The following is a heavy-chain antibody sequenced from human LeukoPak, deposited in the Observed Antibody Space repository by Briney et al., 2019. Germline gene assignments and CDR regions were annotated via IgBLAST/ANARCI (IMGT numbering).Heavy chain of an antibody. CDR1: GGSISSYY. Sequence: SDTLSLTCTVSGGSISSYYWSWIRQPPGKGREWIGYIYTSGSTNYNPSLKSRVTISVDTSKNQFSLKLSSVTAADTAVYYCAFGELFSYYMDVWGKGTTVTVSS. J-gene: IGHJ6*03. CDR2: IYTSGST. D-gene: IGHD3-10*01. CDR3: AFGELFSYYMDV. V-gene: IGHV4-4*09.